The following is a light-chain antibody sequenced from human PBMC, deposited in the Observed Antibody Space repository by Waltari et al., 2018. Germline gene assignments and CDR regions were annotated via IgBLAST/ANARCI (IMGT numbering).Light chain of an antibody. CDR3: QHLNNYPFT. V-gene: IGKV1-9*01. CDR2: AAS. J-gene: IGKJ3*01. Sequence: DIQLTQSPSFLSASVGERVTITCRASQGISSYLAWYQQKPGKAPKLLIYAASILQSGVPSRFSGSGSGTEFTLTISSLQPEDFATYYCQHLNNYPFTFGPGTKVDIK. CDR1: QGISSY.